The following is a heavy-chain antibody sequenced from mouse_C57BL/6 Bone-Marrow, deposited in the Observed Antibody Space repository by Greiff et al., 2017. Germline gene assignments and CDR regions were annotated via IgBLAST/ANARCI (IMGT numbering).Heavy chain of an antibody. CDR3: ARGTTVAAY. J-gene: IGHJ3*01. D-gene: IGHD1-1*01. Sequence: QVQLKESGAELARPGASVKLSCKASGYTFTSYWMHWVKQRPGQGLEWIGEIDPSDSYTKYNQKFKGKSTLTVDKSSSTAYMQLSSLTSEDSAVYYCARGTTVAAYWGQGTLVTVSA. CDR1: GYTFTSYW. CDR2: IDPSDSYT. V-gene: IGHV1-69*01.